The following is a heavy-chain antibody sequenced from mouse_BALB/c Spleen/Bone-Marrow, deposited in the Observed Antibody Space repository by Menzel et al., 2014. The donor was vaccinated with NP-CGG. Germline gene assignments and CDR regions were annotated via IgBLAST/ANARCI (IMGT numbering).Heavy chain of an antibody. CDR3: ARQYGSSYFDY. D-gene: IGHD1-1*01. V-gene: IGHV5-9-2*01. Sequence: DVHLVESGGGLVKPGGSLKLSCAASGFTFSSYAMSWVRQTPEKRLEWVATISSGGSYTYYPDSVKGRFTISRDNAKNNLYLQMSSLRSEDTALYYCARQYGSSYFDYWGQGTTRTVSS. J-gene: IGHJ2*01. CDR2: ISSGGSYT. CDR1: GFTFSSYA.